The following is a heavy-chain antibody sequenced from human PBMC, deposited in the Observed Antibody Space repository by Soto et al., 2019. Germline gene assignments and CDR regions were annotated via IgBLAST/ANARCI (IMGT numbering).Heavy chain of an antibody. CDR1: GFTFGDYA. CDR3: ARRKYLDY. V-gene: IGHV3-49*03. J-gene: IGHJ4*02. D-gene: IGHD6-6*01. Sequence: HPGGSLRLSCTTSGFTFGDYAMSWFWQAPGKGLEWIGYIRSNTYGGTTEYAASVKGRFTISRDDSKRVAHLQMNSLETEDTAVYFCARRKYLDYWGQGTLVTVSS. CDR2: IRSNTYGGTT.